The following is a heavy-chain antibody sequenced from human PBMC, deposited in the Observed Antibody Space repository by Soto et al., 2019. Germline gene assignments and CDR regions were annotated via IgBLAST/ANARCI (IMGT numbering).Heavy chain of an antibody. V-gene: IGHV1-18*01. CDR1: GYTFTSYG. D-gene: IGHD2-15*01. Sequence: ASVKVSCKASGYTFTSYGISWVRQAPGQGLEWMGWISAYNGNTNYAQKLQGRVTMTTDTSTSTAYMELRSLRSDDTAVYYCARTYCSGGSCYPYYFDYWGQGTLVTVSS. CDR3: ARTYCSGGSCYPYYFDY. J-gene: IGHJ4*02. CDR2: ISAYNGNT.